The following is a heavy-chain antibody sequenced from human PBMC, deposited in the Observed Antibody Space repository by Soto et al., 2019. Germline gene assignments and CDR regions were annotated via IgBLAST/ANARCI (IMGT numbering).Heavy chain of an antibody. D-gene: IGHD6-13*01. CDR1: GGSFSGYY. CDR3: VRYGSSWYLDS. Sequence: SETLSLTCAVYGGSFSGYYWSWIRQPPGKGLEWIGSIYHSGSTYSNPSLNSRVTISVDTSKNQFSLQLNSVTPEDTAVYYCVRYGSSWYLDSWGQGTLVTVSS. CDR2: IYHSGST. V-gene: IGHV4-34*01. J-gene: IGHJ4*02.